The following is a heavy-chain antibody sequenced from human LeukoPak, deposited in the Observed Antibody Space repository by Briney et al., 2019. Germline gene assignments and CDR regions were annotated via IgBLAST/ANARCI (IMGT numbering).Heavy chain of an antibody. J-gene: IGHJ3*01. CDR2: IDTSGSS. D-gene: IGHD3-3*01. Sequence: SETLSLTCTVSGGSFTSGSDYWSWIRQPAGKRLEWIGHIDTSGSSTFNPSLKSRVTMSLDTSRNEFYLKLNSVAAADTAIYYCARAAIWNDYHYPFDVWGLGTMVSVSS. V-gene: IGHV4-61*09. CDR3: ARAAIWNDYHYPFDV. CDR1: GGSFTSGSDY.